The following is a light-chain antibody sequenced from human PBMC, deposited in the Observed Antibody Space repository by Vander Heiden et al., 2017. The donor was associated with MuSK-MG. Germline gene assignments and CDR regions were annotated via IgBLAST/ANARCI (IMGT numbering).Light chain of an antibody. Sequence: SALTQPPSASGSPGQSVPISCTGTSRYVGVYNYVSRYHKHPGKAPKLLIYEASKRPTGVPDRFSGSKSGNTASLTVSGLQAEDEADYFCSSFAGSNNVFGTGTKVTVL. CDR3: SSFAGSNNV. J-gene: IGLJ1*01. CDR1: SRYVGVYNY. V-gene: IGLV2-8*01. CDR2: EAS.